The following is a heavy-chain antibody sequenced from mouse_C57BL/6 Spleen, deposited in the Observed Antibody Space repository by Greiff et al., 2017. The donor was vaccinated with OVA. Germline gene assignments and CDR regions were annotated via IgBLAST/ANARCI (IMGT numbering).Heavy chain of an antibody. Sequence: VQLQQPGAELVRPGSSVKLSCKASGYTFTSYWMDWVKQRPGQGLEWIGNIYPSDSETHYNQKFKDKATLTVDKSSSTAYMQLSSLTSEDSAVYYCARRTTVGYAMDYWGQGTSVTVSS. CDR3: ARRTTVGYAMDY. CDR2: IYPSDSET. D-gene: IGHD1-1*01. J-gene: IGHJ4*01. CDR1: GYTFTSYW. V-gene: IGHV1-61*01.